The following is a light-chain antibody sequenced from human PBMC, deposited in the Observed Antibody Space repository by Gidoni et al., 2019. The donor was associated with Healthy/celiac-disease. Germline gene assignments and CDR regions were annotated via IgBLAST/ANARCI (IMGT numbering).Light chain of an antibody. J-gene: IGKJ1*01. Sequence: DIQITQSPPTLSASVGDRVHITCRASQSIKSWLAWYQQKPGKAPKLLIYKASSLESGVPSRFSGSGSGTEFTLTISSLQPDDFATYYCQQYNSYSSTFGQGTKVEIK. CDR2: KAS. CDR1: QSIKSW. CDR3: QQYNSYSST. V-gene: IGKV1-5*03.